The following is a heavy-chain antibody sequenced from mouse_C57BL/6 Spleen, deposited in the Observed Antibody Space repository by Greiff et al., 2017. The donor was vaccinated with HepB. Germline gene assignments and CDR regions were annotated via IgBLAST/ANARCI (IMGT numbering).Heavy chain of an antibody. J-gene: IGHJ2*01. V-gene: IGHV5-17*01. Sequence: EVKLQESGGGLVKPGGSLKLSCAASGFTFSDYGMHWVRQAPEKGLEWVAYISSGSSTIYYADTVKGRFTISRDNAKNTLFLQMTSLRSEDTAMYYCAREGQSNYYGSSLDYWGQGTTLTVSS. CDR2: ISSGSSTI. CDR3: AREGQSNYYGSSLDY. CDR1: GFTFSDYG. D-gene: IGHD1-1*01.